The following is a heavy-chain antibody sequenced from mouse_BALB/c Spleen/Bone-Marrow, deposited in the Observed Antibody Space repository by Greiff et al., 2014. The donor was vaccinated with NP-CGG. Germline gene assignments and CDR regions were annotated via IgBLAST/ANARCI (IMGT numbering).Heavy chain of an antibody. D-gene: IGHD2-4*01. CDR2: IWGDGST. CDR3: ARDSFLITRALDY. Sequence: VQLQQSGPGLVAPSQSLSITCTVSGFSLTGYGVSWVRQPPGKGLEWLGMIWGDGSTEYNSALKSRLSFSKDNSKSQVFLKMDSLQTDDTARYYCARDSFLITRALDYWGQGTSVTVSS. J-gene: IGHJ4*01. CDR1: GFSLTGYG. V-gene: IGHV2-6-7*01.